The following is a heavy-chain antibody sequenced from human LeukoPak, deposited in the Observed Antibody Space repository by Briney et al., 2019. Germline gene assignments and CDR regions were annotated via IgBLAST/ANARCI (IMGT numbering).Heavy chain of an antibody. CDR1: GGSISNYY. Sequence: PSETLSLTCTVSGGSISNYYWNCIRQPAGKGLEWIGRIYTSGSTNYNPSLKSRVTISVDTSKNQFSLKLSSVAAADTAVYYCARETVTNYYYYGMDVWGQGTTVTVSS. D-gene: IGHD4-17*01. CDR3: ARETVTNYYYYGMDV. V-gene: IGHV4-4*07. CDR2: IYTSGST. J-gene: IGHJ6*02.